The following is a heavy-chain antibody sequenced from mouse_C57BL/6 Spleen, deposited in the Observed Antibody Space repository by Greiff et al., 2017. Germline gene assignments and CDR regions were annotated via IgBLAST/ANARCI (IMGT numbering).Heavy chain of an antibody. CDR1: GYSITSGYY. D-gene: IGHD2-4*01. V-gene: IGHV3-6*01. CDR3: AREGYDYDEYFDV. Sequence: EVQLQQSGPGLVKPSQSLSLTCSVTGYSITSGYYWNWIRQFPGNKLEWMGYISYDGSNNYNPSLKNRISITRDTSKNQFFLKLNSVTTEDTATYYCAREGYDYDEYFDVWGTGTTVTVSS. CDR2: ISYDGSN. J-gene: IGHJ1*03.